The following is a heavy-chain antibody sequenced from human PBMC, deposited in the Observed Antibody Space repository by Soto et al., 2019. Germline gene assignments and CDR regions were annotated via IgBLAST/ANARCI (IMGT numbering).Heavy chain of an antibody. Sequence: EVQLVESGGGLVKPGGSLRLSCAASGFTFSSYSMNWVRQAPGKGLEWVSSISSSSSYIYYADSVKGRFTISRDNAKNSLYLQMNSLRAEDTAVYYCVRDPIAARRRTDAFDIWGQGTMVTVSS. CDR3: VRDPIAARRRTDAFDI. J-gene: IGHJ3*02. CDR1: GFTFSSYS. V-gene: IGHV3-21*01. CDR2: ISSSSSYI. D-gene: IGHD6-6*01.